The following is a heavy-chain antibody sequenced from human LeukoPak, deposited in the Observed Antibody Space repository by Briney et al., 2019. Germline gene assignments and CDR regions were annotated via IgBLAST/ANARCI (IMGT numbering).Heavy chain of an antibody. V-gene: IGHV3-74*01. D-gene: IGHD3-22*01. CDR2: INSDGSST. J-gene: IGHJ4*02. CDR3: ARETDSSGYYADY. Sequence: GGSLRLSRAASGFTFSSYSLNWVRQAPGKGLVWVSRINSDGSSTTYADSVKGRFTISRDNAKNTLFLQMNSLRAEDTAVYYCARETDSSGYYADYWGQGTLVTVSS. CDR1: GFTFSSYS.